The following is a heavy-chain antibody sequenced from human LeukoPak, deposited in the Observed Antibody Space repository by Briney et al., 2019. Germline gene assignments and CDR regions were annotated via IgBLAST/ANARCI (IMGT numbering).Heavy chain of an antibody. CDR2: TYYRSKWYN. CDR3: ARVSDSSGWPRIDY. V-gene: IGHV6-1*01. CDR1: GDSVSSNSAA. D-gene: IGHD6-19*01. Sequence: SQTLSLTCAISGDSVSSNSAAWNWIRQSPSRGLEWLGRTYYRSKWYNDYAVSVKSRITINPDTSKSQFSLQLNSVTPEDTAVYYCARVSDSSGWPRIDYWGQGTLVTVSS. J-gene: IGHJ4*02.